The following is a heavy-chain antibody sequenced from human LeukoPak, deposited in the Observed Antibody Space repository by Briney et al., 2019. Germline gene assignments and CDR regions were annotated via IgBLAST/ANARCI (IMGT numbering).Heavy chain of an antibody. V-gene: IGHV4-34*01. Sequence: PSETLSLTCAVYGGSFSGYYWSWIRQPPGKGLEWIGEINHSGSTNYNPSLKSRVTISVDTSKNQFSLKLSSVTAADTAVYYCARRSSSWMDYWGQGTLVTVSS. CDR2: INHSGST. CDR3: ARRSSSWMDY. J-gene: IGHJ4*02. CDR1: GGSFSGYY. D-gene: IGHD6-13*01.